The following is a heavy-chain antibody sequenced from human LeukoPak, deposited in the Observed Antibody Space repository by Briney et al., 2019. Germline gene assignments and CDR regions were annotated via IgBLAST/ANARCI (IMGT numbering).Heavy chain of an antibody. CDR1: GGSFSGYY. J-gene: IGHJ3*02. CDR3: SMRADAFDI. Sequence: SETLSLTCAVYGGSFSGYYWSWIRQPPGKGLEWIGEINHSGSTNYNPSLKSRVTISVETSKNKFSLKMSSVTAADTAVYYCSMRADAFDIWGQGTMVTVSS. V-gene: IGHV4-34*01. CDR2: INHSGST.